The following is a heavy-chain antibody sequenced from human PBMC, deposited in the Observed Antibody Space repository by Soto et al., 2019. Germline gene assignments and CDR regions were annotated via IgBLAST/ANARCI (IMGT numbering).Heavy chain of an antibody. Sequence: QVQLVEYGGGVVQPGRSLRLSCAASGFTFSSYAMHWVRQAPGKGLEWVAVISYDGSNKYYADSVKGRFTISRDNSKNTLYLQMNSLRAEDTAVYYCARLGTTHYYYGMDVWGQGTTVTVSS. CDR1: GFTFSSYA. J-gene: IGHJ6*02. D-gene: IGHD1-7*01. CDR3: ARLGTTHYYYGMDV. CDR2: ISYDGSNK. V-gene: IGHV3-30-3*01.